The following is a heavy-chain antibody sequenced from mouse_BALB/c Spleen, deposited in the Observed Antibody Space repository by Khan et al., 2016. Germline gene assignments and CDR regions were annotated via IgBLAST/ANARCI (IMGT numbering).Heavy chain of an antibody. V-gene: IGHV3-2*02. CDR1: GYSITSDYA. D-gene: IGHD2-2*01. J-gene: IGHJ3*01. CDR2: ISYRGST. CDR3: ASNRYGYDGAWFAY. Sequence: EVQLVETGPGLVKPSQSLSLTCTVTGYSITSDYAWNWIRQFPGNKLEWMGYISYRGSTNYNPSLKSRISITRDTSTNPFFLQLNSVTTEDTATYFSASNRYGYDGAWFAYWGQGTLVSVAA.